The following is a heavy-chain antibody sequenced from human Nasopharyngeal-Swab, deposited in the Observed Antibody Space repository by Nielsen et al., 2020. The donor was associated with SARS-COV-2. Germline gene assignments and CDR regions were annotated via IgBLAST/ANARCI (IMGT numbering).Heavy chain of an antibody. D-gene: IGHD6-6*01. CDR1: GFTFSSYA. V-gene: IGHV3-30*04. CDR2: ISYDGSNK. Sequence: GESLKISCAASGFTFSSYAMHWVRQAPGKGLEWVAVISYDGSNKYYADSVKGRFTISRDNSKNTLYLQMNSLRAEDTAVYYCAKTNDRHSSSYYFDYWGQGALVTVSS. J-gene: IGHJ4*02. CDR3: AKTNDRHSSSYYFDY.